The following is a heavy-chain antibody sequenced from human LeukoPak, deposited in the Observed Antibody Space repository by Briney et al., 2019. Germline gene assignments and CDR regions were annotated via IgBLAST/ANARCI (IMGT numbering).Heavy chain of an antibody. J-gene: IGHJ4*02. V-gene: IGHV1-2*04. CDR2: INPNSGGT. CDR3: ARAPSDVAPDY. Sequence: ASVKISCKASGYTFTGYYMHWVRQAPGQGLEWMGWINPNSGGTNYAQKFQGWVTMTRDTSISTAYMELSRLRSDDTAVYYCARAPSDVAPDYWGQGTLVTVSS. CDR1: GYTFTGYY. D-gene: IGHD5-12*01.